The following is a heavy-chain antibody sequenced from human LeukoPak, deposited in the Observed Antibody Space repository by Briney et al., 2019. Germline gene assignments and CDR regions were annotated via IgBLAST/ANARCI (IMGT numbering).Heavy chain of an antibody. Sequence: SETLSLTCAVYGGSFSGHYWSWIRQPPGKGLEWIGEINHSGSTNYNPSLKSRVTISVDTSKNQFSLKLSSVAAADTAVYYCARGGIAAAGFDPWGQGTLVTVSS. V-gene: IGHV4-34*01. D-gene: IGHD6-13*01. CDR1: GGSFSGHY. CDR3: ARGGIAAAGFDP. J-gene: IGHJ5*02. CDR2: INHSGST.